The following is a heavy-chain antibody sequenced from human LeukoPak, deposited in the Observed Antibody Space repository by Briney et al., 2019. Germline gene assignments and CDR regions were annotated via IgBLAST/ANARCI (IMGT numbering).Heavy chain of an antibody. J-gene: IGHJ3*02. CDR3: AGTLGFPNAFDI. CDR2: ISSSGSTI. Sequence: PGGSLRLSCAASGFTFGSYEMNWVRQAPGKGLEWVSYISSSGSTIYYADSVKGRFTISRVNAKNSLYLQMNSLRAEDTAVYYCAGTLGFPNAFDIWGQGTMVTVSS. CDR1: GFTFGSYE. V-gene: IGHV3-48*03.